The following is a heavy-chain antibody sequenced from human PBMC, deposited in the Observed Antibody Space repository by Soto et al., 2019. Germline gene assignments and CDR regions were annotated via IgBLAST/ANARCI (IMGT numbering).Heavy chain of an antibody. CDR3: AKDAVANTGGWHYVRTWYYVGMDV. Sequence: QVQLVQSGAEVKEPGASVKVSCRASGYDFTNHFIHWVRQAPGQGLEWMGIINPSGGNTTYAQTFQGRLTLTRDTSTSTAYLELRGLRSDDAATYYCAKDAVANTGGWHYVRTWYYVGMDVWGRGTTVSVSS. CDR2: INPSGGNT. D-gene: IGHD3-16*01. CDR1: GYDFTNHF. V-gene: IGHV1-46*01. J-gene: IGHJ6*02.